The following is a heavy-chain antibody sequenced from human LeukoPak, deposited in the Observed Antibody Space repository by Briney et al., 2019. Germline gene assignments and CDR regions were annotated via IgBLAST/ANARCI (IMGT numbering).Heavy chain of an antibody. J-gene: IGHJ5*02. CDR2: IYTSGST. V-gene: IGHV4-4*07. D-gene: IGHD2-2*01. CDR3: ARDFSYVPAAIGVIWFDP. Sequence: SETLSLTCTVSGGSISGYYWSWIRQPAGKGLEWIGRIYTSGSTNYNPSLKSRVTMSVDTSKNQFSLKLSSVTAADTAVYYCARDFSYVPAAIGVIWFDPWGQGTLVTVSS. CDR1: GGSISGYY.